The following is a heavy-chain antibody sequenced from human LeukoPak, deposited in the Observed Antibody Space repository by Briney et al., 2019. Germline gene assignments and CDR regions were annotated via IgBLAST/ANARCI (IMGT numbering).Heavy chain of an antibody. V-gene: IGHV4-38-2*02. Sequence: SETLSLTCTVSGYSITSGYYWGWIRQPPGKGLEWIGSIYHSGSTNYNPSLKSRVTISVDKSKNQFSLKLSSVTAADTAVYYCARAPAVVVVAASDTGANDAFDIWGQGTMVTVSS. CDR1: GYSITSGYY. CDR2: IYHSGST. CDR3: ARAPAVVVVAASDTGANDAFDI. D-gene: IGHD2-15*01. J-gene: IGHJ3*02.